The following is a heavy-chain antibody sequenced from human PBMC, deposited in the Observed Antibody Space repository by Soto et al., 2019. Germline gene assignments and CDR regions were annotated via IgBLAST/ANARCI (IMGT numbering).Heavy chain of an antibody. Sequence: ASVKVSCKASGYTFASYGLSWVRQAPGQGLEWMGWINGYTGNTNYAQKFQGRVTMTTDTSTNTAYLDLWTLISDDTAVYYCARSWVTGKGGIDVWGQGTTVTVSS. CDR3: ARSWVTGKGGIDV. D-gene: IGHD3-16*01. V-gene: IGHV1-18*01. J-gene: IGHJ6*02. CDR1: GYTFASYG. CDR2: INGYTGNT.